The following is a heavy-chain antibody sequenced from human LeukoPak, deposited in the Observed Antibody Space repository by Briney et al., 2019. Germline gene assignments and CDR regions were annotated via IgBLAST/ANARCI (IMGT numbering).Heavy chain of an antibody. CDR2: IYYSGST. J-gene: IGHJ3*02. CDR3: ALYCSSTSCYANRDAFDI. D-gene: IGHD2-2*01. V-gene: IGHV4-59*01. Sequence: PSETLSLTCAVSGGSISSYYWSWIRQPPGKGLEWIGYIYYSGSTNYNPSLKSRVTISVDTSKNQFSLKLSSVTAADTAVYYCALYCSSTSCYANRDAFDIWGQGTMVTVSS. CDR1: GGSISSYY.